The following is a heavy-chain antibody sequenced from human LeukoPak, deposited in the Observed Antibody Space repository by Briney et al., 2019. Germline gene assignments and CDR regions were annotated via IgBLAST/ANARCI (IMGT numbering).Heavy chain of an antibody. V-gene: IGHV4-34*01. CDR2: IYYSGST. Sequence: PSETLSLTCAVYGGSFSGYYWSWIRQPPGKGLEWIGSIYYSGSTYYNPSLKSRVTISVDTSKNQFSLKLSSVTAADTAVYYCARRPYYGDYGYFDLWGRGTLVTVSS. CDR1: GGSFSGYY. J-gene: IGHJ2*01. D-gene: IGHD4-17*01. CDR3: ARRPYYGDYGYFDL.